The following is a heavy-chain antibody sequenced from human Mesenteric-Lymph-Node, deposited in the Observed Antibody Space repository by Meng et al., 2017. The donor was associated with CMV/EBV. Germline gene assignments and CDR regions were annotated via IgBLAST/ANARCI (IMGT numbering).Heavy chain of an antibody. CDR1: GFTFSDYY. CDR2: ISTSGGSI. Sequence: GGSLRLSCAASGFTFSDYYMTWMRQAPGKGLEWVSYISTSGGSIYYAESVKGRFTISRDNAKNSLYLQLNSLRAEDTAVYYCARAMAGDYNDFWSGYYRRGAFDFWGQGTLVTVSS. V-gene: IGHV3-11*01. D-gene: IGHD3-3*01. J-gene: IGHJ4*02. CDR3: ARAMAGDYNDFWSGYYRRGAFDF.